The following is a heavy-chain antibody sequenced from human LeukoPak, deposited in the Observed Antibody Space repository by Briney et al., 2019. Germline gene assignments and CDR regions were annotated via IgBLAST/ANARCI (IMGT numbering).Heavy chain of an antibody. CDR2: IYPGDSDT. J-gene: IGHJ2*01. CDR3: ARGLVGYSGYNHRRWYFDL. Sequence: GESLKISCKGSGYSFTSYWIGWVRQVPGKGLEWMGIIYPGDSDTRYSPSFQGQVTISADKSISTAYLQWSSLKASDTAMYYCARGLVGYSGYNHRRWYFDLWGRGTLVTVSS. CDR1: GYSFTSYW. D-gene: IGHD5-12*01. V-gene: IGHV5-51*01.